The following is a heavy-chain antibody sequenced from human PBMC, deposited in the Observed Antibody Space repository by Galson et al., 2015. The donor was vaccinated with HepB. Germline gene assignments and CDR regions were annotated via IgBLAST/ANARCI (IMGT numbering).Heavy chain of an antibody. Sequence: SLRLSCAASGFTFSSYAMHWVRQAPGKGLEWVAVISYDGSNKYYADSVKGRFTISRDNSKNTLYLQMNSLRAEDTAVYYCARSEGSRRSVYYYYGMDVWGQGTTVTVSS. J-gene: IGHJ6*02. CDR2: ISYDGSNK. CDR3: ARSEGSRRSVYYYYGMDV. V-gene: IGHV3-30-3*01. CDR1: GFTFSSYA.